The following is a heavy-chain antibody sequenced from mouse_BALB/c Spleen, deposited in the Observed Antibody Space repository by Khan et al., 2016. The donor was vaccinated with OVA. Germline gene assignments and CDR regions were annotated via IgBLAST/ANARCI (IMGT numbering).Heavy chain of an antibody. V-gene: IGHV3-2*02. Sequence: EVQLVESGPGLVKPSQSLSLTCTVTGYSITSDYAWDWIRQFPGNKLEWMGYISYGGSTIYNPSLKSRISITRYTSKNQFFLQLNSVTTEDTATYYCARKNYYGDAMDYWGQGTSVTVSS. CDR2: ISYGGST. J-gene: IGHJ4*01. D-gene: IGHD1-2*01. CDR1: GYSITSDYA. CDR3: ARKNYYGDAMDY.